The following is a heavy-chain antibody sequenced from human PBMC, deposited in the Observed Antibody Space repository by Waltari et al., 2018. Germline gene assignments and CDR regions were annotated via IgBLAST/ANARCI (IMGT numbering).Heavy chain of an antibody. V-gene: IGHV3-23*01. CDR3: AKEIRPNDY. CDR1: GPTFSTSA. J-gene: IGHJ4*02. Sequence: EVQLLESGGGLVQPGGSLRLPCVVSGPTFSTSAMRWVRQAPGKGLEWVSSISISGGKMYYGDSVRGRFTISRDNSKNALYLQMNSLRAEDTAVYYCAKEIRPNDYWGQGTLVTVSS. CDR2: ISISGGKM.